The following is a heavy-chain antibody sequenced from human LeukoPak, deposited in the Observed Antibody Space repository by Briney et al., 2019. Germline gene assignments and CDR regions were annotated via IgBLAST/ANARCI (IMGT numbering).Heavy chain of an antibody. CDR2: ISGSGGST. D-gene: IGHD3-10*01. CDR1: GFTFSSYA. CDR3: AREGAYGSGSYSTYDAFDI. J-gene: IGHJ3*02. V-gene: IGHV3-23*01. Sequence: GGSLRLSCAASGFTFSSYAMSWVRQAPGKGLEWVSAISGSGGSTYYADSVKGRFTISRDNSKNTLYLQMNSLRAEDTAVYYCAREGAYGSGSYSTYDAFDIWGQGTMVTVSS.